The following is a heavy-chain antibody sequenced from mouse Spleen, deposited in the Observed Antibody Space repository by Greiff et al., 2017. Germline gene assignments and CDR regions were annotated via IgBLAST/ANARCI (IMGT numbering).Heavy chain of an antibody. V-gene: IGHV5-16*01. D-gene: IGHD4-1*02. CDR1: GFTFSDYY. J-gene: IGHJ2*01. CDR2: INYDGSST. Sequence: EVQLVESEGGLVQPGSSMKLSCTASGFTFSDYYMAWVRQVPEKGLEWVANINYDGSSTYYLDSLKSRFIISRDNAKNILYLQMSSLKSEDTATYYCARELQLGLDYWGQGTTLTVSS. CDR3: ARELQLGLDY.